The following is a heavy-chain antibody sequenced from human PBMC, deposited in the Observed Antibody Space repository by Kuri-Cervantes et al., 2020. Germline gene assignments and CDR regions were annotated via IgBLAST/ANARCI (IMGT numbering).Heavy chain of an antibody. CDR2: IGTAGDT. D-gene: IGHD6-6*01. J-gene: IGHJ4*02. CDR1: GFTFSSYD. CDR3: AREGSYSSSVSQNDY. V-gene: IGHV3-13*01. Sequence: GESLKISCAASGFTFSSYDMHWVRQATGKGLEWVSAIGTAGDTYYPGSVKGRFTISRENAKNSLYLQMNSLRAGDTAVYYCAREGSYSSSVSQNDYWGQGTLVTVSS.